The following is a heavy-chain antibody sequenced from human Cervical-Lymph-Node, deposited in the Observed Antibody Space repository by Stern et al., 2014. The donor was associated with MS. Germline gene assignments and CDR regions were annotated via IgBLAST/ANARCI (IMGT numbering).Heavy chain of an antibody. CDR2: NFSNDEK. V-gene: IGHV2-26*01. J-gene: IGHJ2*01. CDR3: ARIPPGYSVAWDWYFDL. Sequence: ESGPVLVKPTETLTLTCTVSGFSLSNARMGVSWIRQPPGKALEWLAHNFSNDEKSYSTSLKSRLTISKDTSKSQVVLTMTNMDPVDTATYYCARIPPGYSVAWDWYFDLWGRGTLVTVSS. D-gene: IGHD6-13*01. CDR1: GFSLSNARMG.